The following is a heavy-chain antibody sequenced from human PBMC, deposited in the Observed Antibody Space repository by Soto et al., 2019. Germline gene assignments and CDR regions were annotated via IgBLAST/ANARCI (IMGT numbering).Heavy chain of an antibody. Sequence: QVQLVQSGAEVKRPGSSVKVSCKASGDTFSSYAISWVRQAPGQGLEWMGGIIPIVGTANYAQKFQGRVTITADESTSTAYMELSSLRSEDTAVYYCAREIGDSSQVDYWGQGTLVTVSS. V-gene: IGHV1-69*01. J-gene: IGHJ4*02. CDR2: IIPIVGTA. CDR3: AREIGDSSQVDY. D-gene: IGHD3-22*01. CDR1: GDTFSSYA.